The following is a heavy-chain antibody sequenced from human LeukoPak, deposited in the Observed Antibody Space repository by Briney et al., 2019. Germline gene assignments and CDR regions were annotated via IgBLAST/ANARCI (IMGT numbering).Heavy chain of an antibody. CDR3: ARSFSSTDYDSSAFYS. V-gene: IGHV1-2*06. CDR1: GYIFIGYY. D-gene: IGHD3-22*01. CDR2: INPNRGDT. J-gene: IGHJ4*02. Sequence: ASVKVSCKPSGYIFIGYYMHWVRQAPGQGLEWMGRINPNRGDTKLAQKFQGRVTMTRDTSIRTAYMELNRLTSDDTAVYYCARSFSSTDYDSSAFYSWGQGTLVTVS.